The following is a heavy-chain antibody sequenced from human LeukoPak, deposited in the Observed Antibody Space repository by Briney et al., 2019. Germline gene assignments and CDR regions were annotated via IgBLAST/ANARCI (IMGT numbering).Heavy chain of an antibody. V-gene: IGHV5-51*01. D-gene: IGHD3-9*01. CDR3: ARLSRVPGADWEN. J-gene: IGHJ4*02. CDR1: GYSFTSYW. Sequence: GESLKISCKGSGYSFTSYWIGWVRQMPGKGLEWMGIIYPGDSDTRYSPSFQGQVTISADKSISTAYLQWSSLKASDTAMYYRARLSRVPGADWENWGQGTLVTVSS. CDR2: IYPGDSDT.